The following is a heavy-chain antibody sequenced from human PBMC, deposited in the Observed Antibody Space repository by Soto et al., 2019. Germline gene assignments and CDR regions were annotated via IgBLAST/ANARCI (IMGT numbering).Heavy chain of an antibody. V-gene: IGHV4-4*02. J-gene: IGHJ6*02. CDR2: IYHTGST. CDR3: ARYCSTSSCYYYAMDV. D-gene: IGHD2-2*01. Sequence: SETLSLTCAVFGGSISSDNWWSWVRQTPGRGLEWIGEIYHTGSTTYNPSLKSRVTISVDKSKNQFSLKLTSVTAADTAVYYCARYCSTSSCYYYAMDVWGQGTTVTVSS. CDR1: GGSISSDNW.